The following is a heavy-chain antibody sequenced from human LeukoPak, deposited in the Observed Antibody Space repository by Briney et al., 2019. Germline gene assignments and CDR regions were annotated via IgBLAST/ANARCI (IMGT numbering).Heavy chain of an antibody. CDR1: GGTFSSYA. CDR3: ARDPYCGGDCYWDY. Sequence: ASVKVSFKASGGTFSSYAISWVRQAPGQGLEWMGGIIPIFGTANYAQKFQGRVTITADESTSTAYMELSSLRSEDTAVYYCARDPYCGGDCYWDYWGQGTLVTVSS. D-gene: IGHD2-21*02. V-gene: IGHV1-69*13. J-gene: IGHJ4*02. CDR2: IIPIFGTA.